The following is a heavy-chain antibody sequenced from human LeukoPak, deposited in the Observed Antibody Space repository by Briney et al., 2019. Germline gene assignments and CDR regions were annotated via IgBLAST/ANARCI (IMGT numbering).Heavy chain of an antibody. CDR2: IRYDGSNK. D-gene: IGHD2-2*02. CDR1: GFTFSSYG. V-gene: IGHV3-30*02. Sequence: GGSLRLSCAASGFTFSSYGMHWVRQARGKGLEWVAFIRYDGSNKYYADSVKGRFTISRDNSKNTLYLQMNSLRAEDTAVYYCAKDRVVPAAIPDYWGQGTLVTVSS. J-gene: IGHJ4*02. CDR3: AKDRVVPAAIPDY.